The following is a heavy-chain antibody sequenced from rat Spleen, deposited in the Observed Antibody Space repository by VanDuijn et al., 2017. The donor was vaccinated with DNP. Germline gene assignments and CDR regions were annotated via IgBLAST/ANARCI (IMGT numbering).Heavy chain of an antibody. J-gene: IGHJ1*01. CDR2: ITSSGGST. CDR1: GFTFNDYW. D-gene: IGHD5-1*01. CDR3: ARGSGTYYWYFDF. V-gene: IGHV5-31*01. Sequence: EVQLVESGGDLVQPGRSLKLSCVASGFTFNDYWMTWIRQAPGKGLEWVTSITSSGGSTYYPDSVKGRFTISRDNAKNTLYLQMNSLRSEDMATYYCARGSGTYYWYFDFWGPGTMVTVSS.